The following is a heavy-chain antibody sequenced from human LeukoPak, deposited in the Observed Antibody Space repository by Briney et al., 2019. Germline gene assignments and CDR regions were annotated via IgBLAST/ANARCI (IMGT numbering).Heavy chain of an antibody. Sequence: GASGRVSCKASGYTFTHHSISWVRQAPGQGLEWMGWISCYNGDTNYAENFRGRFTMSTDTSTTTAYMELRSLGSDDTAVYYCARDPSNSSGRSEYLDSWGQGTLVTVSS. CDR2: ISCYNGDT. D-gene: IGHD6-19*01. CDR1: GYTFTHHS. CDR3: ARDPSNSSGRSEYLDS. V-gene: IGHV1-18*01. J-gene: IGHJ4*02.